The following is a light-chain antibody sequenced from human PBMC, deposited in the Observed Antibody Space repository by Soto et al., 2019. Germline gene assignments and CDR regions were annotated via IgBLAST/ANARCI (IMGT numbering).Light chain of an antibody. Sequence: QSVLTQPASVSGSPGQSITISCTGTSSDVGAYTYVSWYQQHPGKAPKLMIYDVSNRPSGVPNRFSGSKSGNTASLTISGLQAEYEAEYYCSSYTSSSTLVYVFGTGTKLTVL. CDR2: DVS. V-gene: IGLV2-14*03. CDR1: SSDVGAYTY. J-gene: IGLJ1*01. CDR3: SSYTSSSTLVYV.